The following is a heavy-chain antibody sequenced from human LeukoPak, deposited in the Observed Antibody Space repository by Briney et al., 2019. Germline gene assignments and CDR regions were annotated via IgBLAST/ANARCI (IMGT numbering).Heavy chain of an antibody. V-gene: IGHV3-23*01. CDR2: ISASYGST. J-gene: IGHJ3*01. D-gene: IGHD3-22*01. CDR3: AKDYYYDPVDAFDV. CDR1: GFTFSTYA. Sequence: GGSLRLSCAASGFTFSTYAMSWVRQAPGKGLEWVSCISASYGSTYYADSVKGRFTISRDNSKNTLHLQMNSLRPEDTAVYYCAKDYYYDPVDAFDVWGQGTMVSVSS.